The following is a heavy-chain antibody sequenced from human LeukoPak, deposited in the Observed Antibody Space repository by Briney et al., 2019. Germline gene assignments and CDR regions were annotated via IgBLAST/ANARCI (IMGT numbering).Heavy chain of an antibody. CDR2: INPNSGGT. V-gene: IGHV1-2*02. Sequence: GASVKVSCKASGYTFTRYYMHWVGQAPGQGLEGMGWINPNSGGTNYAQKFQGRVTMTRDTSSRTAYMELRRQRADDRAGCYCGRGIITMIVVVDFDYWGQGPLVTVSS. CDR3: GRGIITMIVVVDFDY. D-gene: IGHD3-22*01. CDR1: GYTFTRYY. J-gene: IGHJ4*02.